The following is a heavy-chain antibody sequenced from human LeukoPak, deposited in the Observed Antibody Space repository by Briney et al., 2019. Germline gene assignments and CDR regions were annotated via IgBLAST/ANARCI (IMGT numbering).Heavy chain of an antibody. CDR2: LSSNGGST. Sequence: QPGGSLRLSCAASGFTFSSYAMHWVRQAPGKGLEYVSALSSNGGSTYYANSVKGRFTISRDNSKNTLYLQMGSLRAEDMAVYYCARDSPYWGAFDIWGQGTMVTVSS. D-gene: IGHD7-27*01. J-gene: IGHJ3*02. V-gene: IGHV3-64*01. CDR3: ARDSPYWGAFDI. CDR1: GFTFSSYA.